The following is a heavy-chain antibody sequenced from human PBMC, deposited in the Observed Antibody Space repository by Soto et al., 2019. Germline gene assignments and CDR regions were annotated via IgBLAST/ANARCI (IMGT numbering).Heavy chain of an antibody. CDR3: AHLLGGRCSNGCEPLRAEY. CDR1: GFSLSTSEVG. V-gene: IGHV2-5*02. J-gene: IGHJ4*02. CDR2: IYWDDDK. Sequence: QITLKESGPTLVKPTQTLTLTCIFSGFSLSTSEVGVGWIRHPPGKALEWLALIYWDDDKRYSPSLKTRLTITNDTTKNRAFLTMTHIDPVNTATYDCAHLLGGRCSNGCEPLRAEYWGQVALPTVS. D-gene: IGHD2-2*01.